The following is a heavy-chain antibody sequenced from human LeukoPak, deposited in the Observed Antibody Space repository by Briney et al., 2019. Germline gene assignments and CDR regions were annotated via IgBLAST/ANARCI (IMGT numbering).Heavy chain of an antibody. CDR3: ARDRRGLFDY. Sequence: SETLSLTCTVSGYSISSGYYWGWIRQPPGKGLEWIGSIYHSGSTFYNPSLKSRVTISVDTSKNQFSLKLSSVTAADTAVYYCARDRRGLFDYWGQGTLVTVSS. CDR1: GYSISSGYY. CDR2: IYHSGST. D-gene: IGHD3-10*01. J-gene: IGHJ4*02. V-gene: IGHV4-38-2*02.